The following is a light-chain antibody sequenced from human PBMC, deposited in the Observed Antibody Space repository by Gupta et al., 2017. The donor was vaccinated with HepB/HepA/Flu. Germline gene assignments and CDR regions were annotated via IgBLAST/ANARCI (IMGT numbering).Light chain of an antibody. V-gene: IGLV1-40*01. CDR1: SSNIGAGYD. CDR3: QSYDTSRSGVI. CDR2: ESS. J-gene: IGLJ2*01. Sequence: QSVLTQPPSVSGAPGQRVTISCTGSSSNIGAGYDVHWYQQLPGTAPNLLIYESSIRPSGAPDRFSGSKSGTSASLPTPGLQAEDEADYYCQSYDTSRSGVIFGGGTKLTVL.